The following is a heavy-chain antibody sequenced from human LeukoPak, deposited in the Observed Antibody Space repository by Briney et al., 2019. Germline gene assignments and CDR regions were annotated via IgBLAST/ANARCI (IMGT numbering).Heavy chain of an antibody. Sequence: HTGGSLRLSCAASGFTFSSHGMSWVRQAPGKGLEWVSTISGSGDYTYYADSVKGRFTISRDNSKNTLYLQMNSLRAEDTAIYYCAEVTYGSGTYGAFDSWGQGTLVTVSS. J-gene: IGHJ4*02. CDR1: GFTFSSHG. D-gene: IGHD3-10*01. V-gene: IGHV3-23*01. CDR2: ISGSGDYT. CDR3: AEVTYGSGTYGAFDS.